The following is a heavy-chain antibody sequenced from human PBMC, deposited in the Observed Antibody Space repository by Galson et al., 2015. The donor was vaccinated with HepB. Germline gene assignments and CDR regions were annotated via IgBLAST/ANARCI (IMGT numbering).Heavy chain of an antibody. CDR2: IKRDGSEK. CDR1: GFTFSNYW. Sequence: SLRLSCAASGFTFSNYWMNWVRQAPGKGLEWVANIKRDGSEKRYVDSVEGRFTISRDNAKNSLYLQMNSLRAGDTAVYYCARQGETSWYYFDNWGQGTLVTVSS. V-gene: IGHV3-7*05. D-gene: IGHD3-16*01. CDR3: ARQGETSWYYFDN. J-gene: IGHJ4*02.